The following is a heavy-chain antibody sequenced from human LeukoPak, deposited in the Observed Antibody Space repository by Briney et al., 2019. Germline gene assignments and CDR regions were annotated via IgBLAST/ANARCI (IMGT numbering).Heavy chain of an antibody. CDR3: AGRRVAATNY. CDR1: GGSFSGYY. CDR2: INHSGGT. D-gene: IGHD2-15*01. Sequence: SETLSLTCAVYGGSFSGYYWSWIRQPPGKGLEWIGEINHSGGTNYNPSLKSRVTISVDTSRNQFSLKLSSVTAADTAVYYCAGRRVAATNYWGQGTLVTVSS. V-gene: IGHV4-34*01. J-gene: IGHJ4*02.